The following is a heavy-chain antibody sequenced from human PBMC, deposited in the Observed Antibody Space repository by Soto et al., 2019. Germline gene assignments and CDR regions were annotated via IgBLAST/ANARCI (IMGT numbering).Heavy chain of an antibody. J-gene: IGHJ3*02. Sequence: GAALKISCKGSGYSFTSYWIGWVRQMPRKGLEWMGIIRPGDSDTRYSPSFQGQVTISADKSISTAYLQWSSLKASDTAMYYCARPRVVVPAAMYSGHDYDAFDIWGQGTMVTVSS. CDR3: ARPRVVVPAAMYSGHDYDAFDI. D-gene: IGHD2-2*01. CDR2: IRPGDSDT. V-gene: IGHV5-51*01. CDR1: GYSFTSYW.